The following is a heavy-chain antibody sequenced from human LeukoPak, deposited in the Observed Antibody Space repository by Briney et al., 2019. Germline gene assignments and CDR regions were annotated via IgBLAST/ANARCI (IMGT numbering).Heavy chain of an antibody. J-gene: IGHJ4*02. Sequence: PGGSLRLSCTASGLNFRTSWMSWVRQSPGKGLEFLANIRYDGTVKNYMDSVKGRFTSSRDNPKNSLYLQMDSLRADDTAVYYCARDPDSSSFDYWGQGTLVTVSS. CDR1: GLNFRTSW. CDR3: ARDPDSSSFDY. CDR2: IRYDGTVK. D-gene: IGHD6-13*01. V-gene: IGHV3-7*01.